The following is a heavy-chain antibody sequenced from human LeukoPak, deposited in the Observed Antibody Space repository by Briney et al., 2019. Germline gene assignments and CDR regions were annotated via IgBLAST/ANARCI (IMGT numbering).Heavy chain of an antibody. CDR1: GGSISSYY. Sequence: SETLSLTCTVSGGSISSYYWSWIRQPPGKGLEWIGYIYYSGSTNYNPSLKSRVTISVDTSKNQFSLKLSSVTAADTAAYYCASGGYSYGLDYWGQGTLVTVSS. J-gene: IGHJ4*02. D-gene: IGHD5-18*01. CDR3: ASGGYSYGLDY. CDR2: IYYSGST. V-gene: IGHV4-59*01.